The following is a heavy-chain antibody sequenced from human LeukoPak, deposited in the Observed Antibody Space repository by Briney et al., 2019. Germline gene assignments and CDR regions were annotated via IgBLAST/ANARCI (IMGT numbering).Heavy chain of an antibody. D-gene: IGHD4-17*01. V-gene: IGHV1-2*02. CDR3: VKDAALTT. CDR2: INPNSGDT. Sequence: ASVTVSCKASGYTFTGYYLHWVRQAPGQGPEWMGWINPNSGDTNYAQKFQGSVTMTRDTSVSTAYLEVRSLRSDVTAVYYCVKDAALTTWGQGTLVTVSS. J-gene: IGHJ4*02. CDR1: GYTFTGYY.